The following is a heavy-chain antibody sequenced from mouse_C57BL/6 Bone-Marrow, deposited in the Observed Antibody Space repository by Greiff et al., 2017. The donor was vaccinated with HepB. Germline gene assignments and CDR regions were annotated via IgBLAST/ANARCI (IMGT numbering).Heavy chain of an antibody. Sequence: SGPELVKPGASVKMSCKASGYTFTDYNMHWVKQSHGKSLEWIGYINPNNGGTSYNQKFKGKATLTVNKSSSTAYMELRSLTSEDSAVYYCARPYYYGSHFDYWGQGTTLTVSS. CDR1: GYTFTDYN. J-gene: IGHJ2*01. V-gene: IGHV1-22*01. CDR2: INPNNGGT. D-gene: IGHD1-1*01. CDR3: ARPYYYGSHFDY.